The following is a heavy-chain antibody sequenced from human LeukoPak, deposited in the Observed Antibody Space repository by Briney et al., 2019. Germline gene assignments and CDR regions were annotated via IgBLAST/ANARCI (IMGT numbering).Heavy chain of an antibody. CDR2: ISYDGSNK. Sequence: PGGSLRLSCAASGFTFSSYGMHWVRQAPGKGLEWVVVISYDGSNKYYADSVKGRFTISRDNSKNTLYLQMNSLRAEDTAVYYCAKSDGYSYGAFDYWGQGTLVTVSS. CDR1: GFTFSSYG. D-gene: IGHD5-18*01. J-gene: IGHJ4*02. CDR3: AKSDGYSYGAFDY. V-gene: IGHV3-30*18.